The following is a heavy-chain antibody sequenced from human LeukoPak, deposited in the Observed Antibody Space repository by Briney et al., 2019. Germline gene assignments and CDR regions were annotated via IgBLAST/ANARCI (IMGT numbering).Heavy chain of an antibody. CDR1: GYTFTGYY. Sequence: ASVKVSCKASGYTFTGYYMHWMRRAPGQGLEWMGWINPNSGGTNYAQKFQGRVTMTRDTSISTAYMELSRLRSDDTAVYYCAREVSYSSSWYTPTRFDYWGQGTLVTVSS. CDR2: INPNSGGT. CDR3: AREVSYSSSWYTPTRFDY. J-gene: IGHJ4*02. D-gene: IGHD6-13*01. V-gene: IGHV1-2*02.